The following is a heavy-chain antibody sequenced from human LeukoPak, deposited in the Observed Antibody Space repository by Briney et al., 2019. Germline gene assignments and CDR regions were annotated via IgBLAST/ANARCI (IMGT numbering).Heavy chain of an antibody. V-gene: IGHV3-23*01. Sequence: TGGSLRLSCAASGFTFSSYGMSWVRQAPGKGLEWVSAISGSGGSTYYADSVKGRFTISRDNSKNTLYLQMNSLRAEDTAVYYCAKEAPDSYCSGGSCYGDYWGQGTLVTVSS. CDR3: AKEAPDSYCSGGSCYGDY. CDR2: ISGSGGST. D-gene: IGHD2-15*01. J-gene: IGHJ4*02. CDR1: GFTFSSYG.